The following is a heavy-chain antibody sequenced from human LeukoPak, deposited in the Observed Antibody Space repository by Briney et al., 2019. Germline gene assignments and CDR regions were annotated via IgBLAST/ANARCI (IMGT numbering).Heavy chain of an antibody. CDR3: ARAKQQLAYYYMDV. D-gene: IGHD6-13*01. Sequence: SETLSLTCTVSGGSITSRDYYWGWIRQPPGKGLEWIASIYYSGTTHYNPSHQSRVTMSVDTSKNQFSLKLSSVTAADTAVYYCARAKQQLAYYYMDVWGKGTTVTASS. CDR1: GGSITSRDYY. CDR2: IYYSGTT. V-gene: IGHV4-39*07. J-gene: IGHJ6*03.